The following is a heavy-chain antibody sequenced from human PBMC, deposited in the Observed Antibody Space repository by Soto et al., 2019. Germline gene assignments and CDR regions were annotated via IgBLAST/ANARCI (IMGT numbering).Heavy chain of an antibody. CDR1: GGSISSSSYY. J-gene: IGHJ6*02. Sequence: KQSQTLSLTCTVSGGSISSSSYYWGWIRQPPGKGLEWIGSIYYSGSTYYNPSLKSRVTISVDTSKNQFSLKLSSVTAADTAVYYCARHVFRDYYYYGMDVWGQGTTVTVSS. CDR3: ARHVFRDYYYYGMDV. V-gene: IGHV4-39*01. CDR2: IYYSGST.